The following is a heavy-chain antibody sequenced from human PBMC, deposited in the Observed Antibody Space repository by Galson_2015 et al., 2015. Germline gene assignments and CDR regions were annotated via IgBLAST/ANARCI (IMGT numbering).Heavy chain of an antibody. CDR2: IIPIFGTA. J-gene: IGHJ5*02. Sequence: SVKVSCKASGGTFSSYAISWVRQAPGQGLEWMGGIIPIFGTANYAQKFQGRVTITADESTSTAYMELSSLRPEDTAVYYCARDRRCSGGSCYSSPVWFDPSGQGTLVTVSS. V-gene: IGHV1-69*13. CDR3: ARDRRCSGGSCYSSPVWFDP. D-gene: IGHD2-15*01. CDR1: GGTFSSYA.